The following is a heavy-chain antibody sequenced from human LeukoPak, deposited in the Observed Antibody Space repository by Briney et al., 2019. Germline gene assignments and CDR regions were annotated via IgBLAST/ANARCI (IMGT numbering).Heavy chain of an antibody. CDR3: ARDRFMGVVVPAAIGN. CDR1: GFTLSSYW. Sequence: GGSLRLSCAASGFTLSSYWMSWVRQARGKGLEGVANIKQDGSEKYYVDCEKGRFTISRDNDKNSLYLQINSLRAEDTSVYSCARDRFMGVVVPAAIGNWGQGTLVTVSS. D-gene: IGHD2-2*01. J-gene: IGHJ4*02. V-gene: IGHV3-7*01. CDR2: IKQDGSEK.